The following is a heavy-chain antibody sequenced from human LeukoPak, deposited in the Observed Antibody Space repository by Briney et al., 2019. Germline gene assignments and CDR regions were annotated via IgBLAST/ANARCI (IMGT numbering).Heavy chain of an antibody. Sequence: PSETLSLTCTVSGGSISDYYRGWIRQPPGKGLEWIGYFYNSGSSTYNPSLKSRVAISVDTSKEQFSLKVNSVTAADTAVYYCTRGAGWLIDYWGQGILVTVSS. D-gene: IGHD3-16*01. V-gene: IGHV4-59*01. J-gene: IGHJ4*02. CDR2: FYNSGSS. CDR3: TRGAGWLIDY. CDR1: GGSISDYY.